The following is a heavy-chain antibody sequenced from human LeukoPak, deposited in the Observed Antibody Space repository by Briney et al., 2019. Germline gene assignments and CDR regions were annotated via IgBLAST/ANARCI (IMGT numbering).Heavy chain of an antibody. Sequence: ASVKVSCKASGGTFSSFSWVRQAPGQGLEWMGGIIPIFGTANYAQKFQGRVTITTDESTSTAYMELSSLRSEDTAVYYCARVTDCSSTSCYEGFDYWGQGTLVTVSS. CDR2: IIPIFGTA. CDR3: ARVTDCSSTSCYEGFDY. CDR1: GGTFSSF. V-gene: IGHV1-69*05. J-gene: IGHJ4*02. D-gene: IGHD2-2*01.